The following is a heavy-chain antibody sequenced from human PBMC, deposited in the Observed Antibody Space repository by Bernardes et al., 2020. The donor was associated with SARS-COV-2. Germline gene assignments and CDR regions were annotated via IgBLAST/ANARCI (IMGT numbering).Heavy chain of an antibody. CDR3: AKQVCGSTSCYRVYYYYYYMDV. Sequence: GGSLRLSCAASGFTFSSYAMSWVRQAPGKGLEWVSAISGSGGSTYYADSVKGRFTISRDNSKNTLYLQMNSLRAEDTAVYYCAKQVCGSTSCYRVYYYYYYMDVWGKGTTVTVSS. J-gene: IGHJ6*03. D-gene: IGHD2-2*02. CDR1: GFTFSSYA. CDR2: ISGSGGST. V-gene: IGHV3-23*01.